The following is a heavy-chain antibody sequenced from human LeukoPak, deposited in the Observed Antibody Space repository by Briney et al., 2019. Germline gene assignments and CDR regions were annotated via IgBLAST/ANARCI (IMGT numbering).Heavy chain of an antibody. CDR2: INHSGST. D-gene: IGHD2-21*02. CDR1: GGSFSGYY. J-gene: IGHJ4*02. CDR3: ARETYCAADCYSGFDF. Sequence: PSETLSLTCAVYGGSFSGYYWSWIRQPPGKGLEWIGEINHSGSTNYNPSLKSRVTISVDTSKNQLSLKLSSVTAADTAVYYCARETYCAADCYSGFDFWGQGTLVTVSS. V-gene: IGHV4-34*01.